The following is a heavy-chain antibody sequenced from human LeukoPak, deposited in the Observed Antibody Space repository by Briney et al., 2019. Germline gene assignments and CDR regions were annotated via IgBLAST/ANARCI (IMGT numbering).Heavy chain of an antibody. D-gene: IGHD1-26*01. CDR3: ARADLVGATEYSYGMDV. J-gene: IGHJ6*02. V-gene: IGHV4-4*07. CDR2: IYTSGST. CDR1: GGSISSYY. Sequence: SETLSLTCTGSGGSISSYYWSGIRQPAGKGLDWIGRIYTSGSTNYNPSLKSRVTMSVDTSKNQFSLKLSSVTAADTAVYYCARADLVGATEYSYGMDVWGQGTTVTVSS.